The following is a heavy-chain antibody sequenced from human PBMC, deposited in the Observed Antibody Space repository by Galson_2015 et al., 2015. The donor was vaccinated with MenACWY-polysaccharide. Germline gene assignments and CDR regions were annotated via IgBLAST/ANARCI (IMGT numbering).Heavy chain of an antibody. CDR1: GGSISSSSYY. Sequence: SETLSLTCTVSGGSISSSSYYWGWIRQPPGKGLEWIGSIYYSGSTYYNPSLKSRVTISVDTSKNQFSLKLSSVTAADTAVYYCARVRSSPLSDAFDIWGQGTMVTVSS. D-gene: IGHD6-6*01. V-gene: IGHV4-39*07. CDR3: ARVRSSPLSDAFDI. CDR2: IYYSGST. J-gene: IGHJ3*02.